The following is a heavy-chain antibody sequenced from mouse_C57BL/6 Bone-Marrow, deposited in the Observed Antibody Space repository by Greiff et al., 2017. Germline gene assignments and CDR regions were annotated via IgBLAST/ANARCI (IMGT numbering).Heavy chain of an antibody. J-gene: IGHJ3*01. D-gene: IGHD2-4*01. Sequence: QVQLQQSGPELVKPGASVKISCKASGYTFTDYYINWVKQRPGQGLEWIGWIFPGSGSTYYNEKFKGKATLTVDKSSSTAYMLLSSLTSEDSAVDFCARQDDYDGAWFAYWGQGTLVTVSA. CDR1: GYTFTDYY. V-gene: IGHV1-75*01. CDR3: ARQDDYDGAWFAY. CDR2: IFPGSGST.